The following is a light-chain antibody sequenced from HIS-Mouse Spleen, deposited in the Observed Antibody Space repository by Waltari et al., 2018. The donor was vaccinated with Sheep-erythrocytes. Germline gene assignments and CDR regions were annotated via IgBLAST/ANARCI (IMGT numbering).Light chain of an antibody. CDR2: EGS. CDR3: CSYAGSSTLV. J-gene: IGLJ2*01. CDR1: SSDVGSYHL. Sequence: QSALTQPASVSGSPGQSLTISCTGTSSDVGSYHLVSWYQQHPGKAPKLMIYEGSKRPSRVSNRFSGSKSGNTASLTISGLQAEDEADYYCCSYAGSSTLVFGGGTKLTVL. V-gene: IGLV2-23*01.